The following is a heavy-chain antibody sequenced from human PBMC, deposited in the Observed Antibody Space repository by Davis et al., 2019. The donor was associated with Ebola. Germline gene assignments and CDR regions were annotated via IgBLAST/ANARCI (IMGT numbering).Heavy chain of an antibody. J-gene: IGHJ4*02. CDR3: AKENYGEDYFDY. CDR1: GFTFSSYA. V-gene: IGHV3-23*01. Sequence: GESLKISCAASGFTFSSYAMSWVRQAPGKGLEWVSAISGSGGSTYYADSVKGRFTISRDNSKNTLYLQMTSLRAEDTAVYYCAKENYGEDYFDYWGQGTLVTVSS. D-gene: IGHD4-17*01. CDR2: ISGSGGST.